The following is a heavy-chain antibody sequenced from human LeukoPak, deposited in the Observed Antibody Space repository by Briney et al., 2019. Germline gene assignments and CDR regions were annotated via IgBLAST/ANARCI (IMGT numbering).Heavy chain of an antibody. CDR3: AREDYYDSGFDY. J-gene: IGHJ4*02. Sequence: PSETLSLTCNVSDGSISSYYWSWIRQPPGKGLEWIGYIYYSGSTNYNPSLKSRVTISVDTSKNQFSLKLSSVTAADTAVYYCAREDYYDSGFDYWGQGTLVTVSS. V-gene: IGHV4-59*01. CDR2: IYYSGST. CDR1: DGSISSYY. D-gene: IGHD3-22*01.